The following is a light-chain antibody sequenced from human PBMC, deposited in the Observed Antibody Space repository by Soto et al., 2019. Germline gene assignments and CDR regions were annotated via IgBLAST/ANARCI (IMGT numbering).Light chain of an antibody. V-gene: IGKV3-20*01. Sequence: EIVLTQSPGTLALSPGERATLSCRASQSVSSTFLAWYQQKRGQVPRLLIYGASSRAPGIPDRFSGSGSGTDFTLTISRLEPEDIGVYYCQQYGTSPQAFGQGTKVEIK. CDR2: GAS. CDR1: QSVSSTF. J-gene: IGKJ1*01. CDR3: QQYGTSPQA.